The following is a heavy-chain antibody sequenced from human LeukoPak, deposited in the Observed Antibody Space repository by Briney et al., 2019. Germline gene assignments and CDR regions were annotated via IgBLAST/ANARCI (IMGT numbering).Heavy chain of an antibody. Sequence: PSETLSLTCTVSGGSISSSNYYWGWIRQPPGKGLEWIGSIYYSGSTYYNPSPKSRVTISVDTSKNQFSLKLSSVTAADTAVYYCARDVVKRGYFDYWGQGTLVTVSS. D-gene: IGHD4-23*01. CDR3: ARDVVKRGYFDY. CDR1: GGSISSSNYY. J-gene: IGHJ4*02. CDR2: IYYSGST. V-gene: IGHV4-39*07.